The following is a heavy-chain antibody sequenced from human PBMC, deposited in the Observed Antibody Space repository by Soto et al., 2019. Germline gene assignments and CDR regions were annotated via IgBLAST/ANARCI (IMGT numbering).Heavy chain of an antibody. J-gene: IGHJ5*02. Sequence: RRILQTPWKGLEWVSAISGSGAATYYADSVKGQFTVSRDNSKNTLYLQMNSLRAEDTAVYYCAKEDYYGSGTWAWGQGTLVSVYS. D-gene: IGHD3-10*01. V-gene: IGHV3-23*01. CDR2: ISGSGAAT. CDR3: AKEDYYGSGTWA.